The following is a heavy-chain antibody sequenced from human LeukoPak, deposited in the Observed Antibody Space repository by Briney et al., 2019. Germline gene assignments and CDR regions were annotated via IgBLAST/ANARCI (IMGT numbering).Heavy chain of an antibody. D-gene: IGHD3-10*01. J-gene: IGHJ4*02. Sequence: PGGSLRLSCAASGFTFSSSGMTWVRQAPGKGLEWVAAISGSAGSTQYADAVKGRFTISRDNSKNTIHLQMDSLRADDTAVYYCAKEVGYYGLGRFPDWGQGTLVTVSS. V-gene: IGHV3-23*01. CDR1: GFTFSSSG. CDR3: AKEVGYYGLGRFPD. CDR2: ISGSAGST.